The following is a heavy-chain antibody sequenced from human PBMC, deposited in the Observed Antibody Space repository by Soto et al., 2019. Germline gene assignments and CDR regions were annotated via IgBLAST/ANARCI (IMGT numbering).Heavy chain of an antibody. CDR1: GGTFSSYA. CDR2: IIPIFGTA. D-gene: IGHD2-15*01. Sequence: QVQLVQSGAEVKKPGSSLKVSCKASGGTFSSYAISWVRQAPGQGLEWMGGIIPIFGTANYAQKFQGRVTITADKSTSTAYMELSSLRSEDTAVYYCARAPASWRSGGSCYWCYFDYWGQGTLVTVSS. V-gene: IGHV1-69*06. CDR3: ARAPASWRSGGSCYWCYFDY. J-gene: IGHJ4*02.